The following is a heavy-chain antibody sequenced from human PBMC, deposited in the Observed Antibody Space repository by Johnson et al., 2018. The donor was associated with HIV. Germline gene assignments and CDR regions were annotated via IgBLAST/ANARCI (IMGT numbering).Heavy chain of an antibody. CDR1: GFTFSNAW. J-gene: IGHJ3*02. V-gene: IGHV3-15*01. D-gene: IGHD6-13*01. Sequence: VQLVESGGGLVKPGGSLRLSCAASGFTFSNAWMSWVRQAPGKGLEWVGRIKSKSDGGTTDYAAPVKGRFTMSRDDSKSTLYLQMNSLKTEDTAVYYCTTKADSSSWYGAFDIWGQGTMVTVSS. CDR2: IKSKSDGGTT. CDR3: TTKADSSSWYGAFDI.